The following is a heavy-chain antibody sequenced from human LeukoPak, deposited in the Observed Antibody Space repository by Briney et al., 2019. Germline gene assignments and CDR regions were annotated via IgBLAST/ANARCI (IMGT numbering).Heavy chain of an antibody. CDR2: INPNSGGT. D-gene: IGHD3-22*01. V-gene: IGHV1-2*02. CDR3: ARAIELRGLDSYDSSGYFDY. CDR1: GYTFTGYY. Sequence: ASVKVSCKASGYTFTGYYMHWVRQAPGQGLEWMGWINPNSGGTNYAQKFQGRVTMTRDTSISTAYMELSRLRSDDTAVYYCARAIELRGLDSYDSSGYFDYWGQGTLVTVSS. J-gene: IGHJ4*02.